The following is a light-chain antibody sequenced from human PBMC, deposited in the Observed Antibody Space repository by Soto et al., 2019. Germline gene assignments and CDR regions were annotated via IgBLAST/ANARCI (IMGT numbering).Light chain of an antibody. CDR3: CSYTTSSTLV. J-gene: IGLJ1*01. V-gene: IGLV2-14*01. Sequence: QSVLTQPASVSGSPGQSITISCTGTSSDVGAYNHVSWYQQHPGKAPQLIIYEVINRPSGLSNRFSASKSGSTASLTISGLQAEDEADYYCCSYTTSSTLVFGTGTKVTVL. CDR1: SSDVGAYNH. CDR2: EVI.